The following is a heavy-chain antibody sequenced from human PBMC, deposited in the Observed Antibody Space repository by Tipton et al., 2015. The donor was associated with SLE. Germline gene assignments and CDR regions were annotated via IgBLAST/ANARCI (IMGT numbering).Heavy chain of an antibody. D-gene: IGHD2-2*01. V-gene: IGHV4-38-2*02. Sequence: TLSLTCTVSGYSISSGYYWDWIRQPPGKGLEWIGSIYHSGSTYYNPSLKSRVTISVDTSKNQFSLKLSSVTAADTAVYYCARVRVVPAASNWGQGTLVTVSS. CDR2: IYHSGST. CDR1: GYSISSGYY. CDR3: ARVRVVPAASN. J-gene: IGHJ4*02.